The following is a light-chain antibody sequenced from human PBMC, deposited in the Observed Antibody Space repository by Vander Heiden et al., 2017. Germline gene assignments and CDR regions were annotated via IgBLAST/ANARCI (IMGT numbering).Light chain of an antibody. V-gene: IGLV1-44*01. CDR1: SSNIGTNT. CDR2: SFY. J-gene: IGLJ3*02. CDR3: AVWDDNLNGWV. Sequence: QSLLTQPPSASGTPGPRVIISCSGSSSNIGTNTVTWYQHLPGTAPKVLIYSFYPRPSGVPDRFSGSKSGTSASLAISGLQAEDEADYYCAVWDDNLNGWVFGGGTKLTVL.